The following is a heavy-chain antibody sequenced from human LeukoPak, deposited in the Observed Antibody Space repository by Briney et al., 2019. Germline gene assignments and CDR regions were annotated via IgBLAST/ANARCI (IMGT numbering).Heavy chain of an antibody. D-gene: IGHD1-26*01. Sequence: ASVKVSCKASGYTFTGYYMHWVRQAPGQGLEWMGWINPNSGGTNYAQKFQGRVTMTRDTSVSTAYMELSRLRSDDTAVYYCARAPVGPHAFDIWGQGTMVTVSS. CDR3: ARAPVGPHAFDI. V-gene: IGHV1-2*02. CDR1: GYTFTGYY. J-gene: IGHJ3*02. CDR2: INPNSGGT.